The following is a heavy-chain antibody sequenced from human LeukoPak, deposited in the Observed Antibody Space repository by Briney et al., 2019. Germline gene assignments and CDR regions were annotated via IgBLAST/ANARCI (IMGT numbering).Heavy chain of an antibody. CDR2: ISAYNGNT. CDR1: GYTFTSYG. Sequence: ASVKVSCKASGYTFTSYGITWVRQAPGQGLEWMGCISAYNGNTNCAQKLQGRVTMTTDTSTSTAYMELRSLRSDDTAVYYCARGTYYNFWSGYTSFDYWGQGTLVTVSS. CDR3: ARGTYYNFWSGYTSFDY. D-gene: IGHD3-3*01. J-gene: IGHJ4*02. V-gene: IGHV1-18*01.